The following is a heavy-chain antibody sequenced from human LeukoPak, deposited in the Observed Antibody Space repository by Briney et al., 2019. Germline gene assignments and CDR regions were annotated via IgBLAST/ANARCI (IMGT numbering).Heavy chain of an antibody. CDR2: IYYSGST. Sequence: SETLSLTCTVSGGSISSHYWSWIRQPPGKGLEWIGYIYYSGSTNYNPSLKSRVTISVDTSKNQFSLKLSSVTAADTAVYYCARRLRRGDFWGGYYGFPFDPWGQGTLVTVSS. V-gene: IGHV4-59*11. J-gene: IGHJ5*02. CDR3: ARRLRRGDFWGGYYGFPFDP. CDR1: GGSISSHY. D-gene: IGHD3-3*01.